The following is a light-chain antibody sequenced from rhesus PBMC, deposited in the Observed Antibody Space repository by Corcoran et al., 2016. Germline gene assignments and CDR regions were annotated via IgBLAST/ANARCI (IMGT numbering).Light chain of an antibody. CDR1: QSLLHSNGNTY. J-gene: IGKJ3*01. CDR3: VQAIAFPFT. CDR2: GGS. V-gene: IGKV2-72*01. Sequence: EIVMTQTPLSLPITPGEPASISCRSSQSLLHSNGNTYLNWFLQKPGQSPQLLIYGGSNRASGIPDRFSGSGSGTEFTLKISKVESEDVGTYYCVQAIAFPFTFGPGTKLDIK.